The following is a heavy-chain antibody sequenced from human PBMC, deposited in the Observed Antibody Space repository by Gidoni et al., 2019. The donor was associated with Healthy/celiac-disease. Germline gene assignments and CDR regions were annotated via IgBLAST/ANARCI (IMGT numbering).Heavy chain of an antibody. D-gene: IGHD3-22*01. CDR2: IYYSGST. J-gene: IGHJ4*02. V-gene: IGHV4-39*07. CDR1: GGSISSSSYY. CDR3: ARVADDSSGYYRRSYYFDY. Sequence: QLQLQESGPGLVKPSETLSLTCTVSGGSISSSSYYWGGIRQPPGKGLEWIGSIYYSGSTYYNPSLKSRVTISVDTSKNQFSLKLSSVTAADTAVYYCARVADDSSGYYRRSYYFDYWGQGTLVTVSS.